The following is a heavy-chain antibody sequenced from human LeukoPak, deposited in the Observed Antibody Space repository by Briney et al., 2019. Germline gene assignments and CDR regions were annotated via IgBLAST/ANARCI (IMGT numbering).Heavy chain of an antibody. CDR2: INHSGST. V-gene: IGHV4-34*01. D-gene: IGHD3-10*01. J-gene: IGHJ4*02. CDR3: ARPYGSGSYYRVEH. CDR1: GGSFSGYY. Sequence: SETLSLTCAVYGGSFSGYYWSWSRQPPGKGLEWIGEINHSGSTNYNPSLKSRVTISVDTSKNQFSLKLSSVTAADTAVYYCARPYGSGSYYRVEHWGQGTLVTVSS.